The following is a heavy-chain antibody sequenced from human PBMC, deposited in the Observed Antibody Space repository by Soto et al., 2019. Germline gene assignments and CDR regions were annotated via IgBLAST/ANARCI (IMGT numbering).Heavy chain of an antibody. CDR3: ARESVGAAASNLYYYGVDV. CDR1: GGSVSSSY. J-gene: IGHJ6*02. V-gene: IGHV4-59*02. Sequence: SETLSLTCTVSGGSVSSSYWSWIRQPPGKGLEWIGYISYSGSTNYNPSLKSRVTISADTSKNQLSLNLRSVTSADTAVYYCARESVGAAASNLYYYGVDVWGQGTTGTVSS. D-gene: IGHD2-15*01. CDR2: ISYSGST.